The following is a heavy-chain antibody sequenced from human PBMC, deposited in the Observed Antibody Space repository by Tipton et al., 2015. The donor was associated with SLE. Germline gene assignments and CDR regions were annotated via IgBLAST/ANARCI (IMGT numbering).Heavy chain of an antibody. CDR1: GGSFSGYY. D-gene: IGHD6-13*01. CDR2: INHSGST. V-gene: IGHV4-34*01. Sequence: LRLSCAVYGGSFSGYYWSWIRQPPGKGLEWIGEINHSGSTNYNPSLKSRVTISVDTSKNQFSLKLNSVTAADTAVYYCARGLGQLGYWGQGTLVTVSS. J-gene: IGHJ4*02. CDR3: ARGLGQLGY.